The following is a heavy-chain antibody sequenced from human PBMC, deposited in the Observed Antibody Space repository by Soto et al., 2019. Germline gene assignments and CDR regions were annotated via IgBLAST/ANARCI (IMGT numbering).Heavy chain of an antibody. CDR2: ITSTSGTI. Sequence: EVQLVESGGGLVQPGGSLRLSCAASGFSFSNYSMNWVRQAPGKGLEWVSYITSTSGTIYYAYSVKGRFTTSRDNAKNSLYLQMNSLGDEDTAVYYCARLPKGTTVTSWGRGTLVTVSS. V-gene: IGHV3-48*02. CDR1: GFSFSNYS. D-gene: IGHD4-17*01. CDR3: ARLPKGTTVTS. J-gene: IGHJ4*02.